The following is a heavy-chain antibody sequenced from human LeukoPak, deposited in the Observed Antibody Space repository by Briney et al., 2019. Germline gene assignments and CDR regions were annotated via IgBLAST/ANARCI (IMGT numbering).Heavy chain of an antibody. CDR3: ARAGDKYYDFWSGYYGANNNWFDP. J-gene: IGHJ5*02. CDR2: ISAYNGNT. D-gene: IGHD3-3*01. Sequence: ASVKVSCKASGYTFTSYYMHWVRQAPGQGLEWMGWISAYNGNTNYAQKLQGRVTMTTDTSTSTAYMELRSLRSDDTAVYYCARAGDKYYDFWSGYYGANNNWFDPWGQGTLVTVSS. V-gene: IGHV1-18*04. CDR1: GYTFTSYY.